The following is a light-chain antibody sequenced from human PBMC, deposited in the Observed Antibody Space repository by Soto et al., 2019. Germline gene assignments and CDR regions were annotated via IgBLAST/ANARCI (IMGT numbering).Light chain of an antibody. CDR1: QSISSY. Sequence: DIPMTQSPSSLSASVGGRVTITCRASQSISSYLNWYQQKPGKAPKLLIYAASSLQSGVPSRFSGSGSGTELTITISSLQPDDCETYYCQQYNTYSITFGQGTRLDIK. CDR3: QQYNTYSIT. J-gene: IGKJ5*01. CDR2: AAS. V-gene: IGKV1-39*01.